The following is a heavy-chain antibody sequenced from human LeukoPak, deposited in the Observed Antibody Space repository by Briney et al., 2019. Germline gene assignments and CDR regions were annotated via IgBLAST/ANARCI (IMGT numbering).Heavy chain of an antibody. D-gene: IGHD6-6*01. CDR3: AKGSAAARPYYFDF. V-gene: IGHV3-30-3*01. CDR1: GFTFSSSA. CDR2: ISYDGSNK. J-gene: IGHJ4*02. Sequence: GGSLRLSCAASGFTFSSSAMHWVRQAPDKGLEWVAVISYDGSNKYYADSVKGRFTISRDNSKSTLDLQMNSLRAEDTAVYYCAKGSAAARPYYFDFWGQGTLVTVSS.